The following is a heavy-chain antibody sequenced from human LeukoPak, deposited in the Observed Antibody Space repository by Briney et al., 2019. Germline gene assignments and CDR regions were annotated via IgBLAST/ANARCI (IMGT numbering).Heavy chain of an antibody. V-gene: IGHV3-48*01. J-gene: IGHJ4*02. CDR1: GFTFSSYS. Sequence: GGSLRLSCAASGFTFSSYSMNWVRQAPGKGLEWVSYISSSSSTIYYADSVKGRLTISRDNAKNSLYLQMNSLRAEDTAVYYCARDRGSTEFDYWGQGTLVTVSS. D-gene: IGHD1-26*01. CDR3: ARDRGSTEFDY. CDR2: ISSSSSTI.